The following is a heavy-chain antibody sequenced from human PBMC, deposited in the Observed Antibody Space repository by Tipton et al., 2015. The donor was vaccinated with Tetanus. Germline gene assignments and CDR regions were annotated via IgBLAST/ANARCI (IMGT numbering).Heavy chain of an antibody. CDR2: IYYSGST. CDR3: ARASDILTGYYAFDI. CDR1: GGSVSSGSYY. D-gene: IGHD3-9*01. V-gene: IGHV4-61*01. J-gene: IGHJ3*02. Sequence: TLSLTCTVSGGSVSSGSYYWSWIRQPPGKGLEWIGDIYYSGSTNYNPSLKSRDTISVDTSKNQFSLKLSSVTAADTAVYYCARASDILTGYYAFDIRGQESMVSVSS.